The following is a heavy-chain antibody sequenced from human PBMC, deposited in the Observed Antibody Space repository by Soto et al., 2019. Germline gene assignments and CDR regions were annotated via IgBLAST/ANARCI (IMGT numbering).Heavy chain of an antibody. CDR1: GYTFTSYG. V-gene: IGHV1-18*01. Sequence: QVPLVQSGAEVKKPGASVKVSCKASGYTFTSYGISWVRQAPGQGLEWMGWISAYNGNTNYAQKLQGRVTMTTDTSTSTAYMELRSLRSDDTAVYYCARDLPGDDYSDDYYGMDVWGQGTTVTVSS. D-gene: IGHD4-17*01. CDR3: ARDLPGDDYSDDYYGMDV. CDR2: ISAYNGNT. J-gene: IGHJ6*02.